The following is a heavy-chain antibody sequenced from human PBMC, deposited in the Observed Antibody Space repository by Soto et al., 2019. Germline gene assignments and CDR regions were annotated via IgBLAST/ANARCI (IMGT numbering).Heavy chain of an antibody. Sequence: SVKVSCKASGGTFSSYAISWVRQAPGQGLEWMGGIIPIFGTANYAQKFQGRVTITADESTSTAYMELSSLRSEDTAVYYCARGTVNTRTNWFDPWGQGTLVTVSS. CDR3: ARGTVNTRTNWFDP. V-gene: IGHV1-69*13. J-gene: IGHJ5*02. CDR2: IIPIFGTA. D-gene: IGHD4-17*01. CDR1: GGTFSSYA.